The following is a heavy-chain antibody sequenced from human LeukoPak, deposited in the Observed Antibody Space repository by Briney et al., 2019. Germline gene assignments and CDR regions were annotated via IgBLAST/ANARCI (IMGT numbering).Heavy chain of an antibody. J-gene: IGHJ3*02. D-gene: IGHD1-26*01. Sequence: ASVKVSCKASGYTFTSYGISWVRQAPGQGLEWMGIINPSGGSTSYAQKFQGRVTMTRDMSTSTVYMELSSLRSEDTAVYYCARDLWGDSGSYGIWGQGTMVTVSS. CDR2: INPSGGST. CDR3: ARDLWGDSGSYGI. V-gene: IGHV1-46*01. CDR1: GYTFTSYG.